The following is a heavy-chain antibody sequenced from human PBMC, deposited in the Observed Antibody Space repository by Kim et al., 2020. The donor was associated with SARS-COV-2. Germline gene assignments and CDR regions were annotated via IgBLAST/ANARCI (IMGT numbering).Heavy chain of an antibody. J-gene: IGHJ3*01. Sequence: GGSLRLSCAASGFTFNSYAMHWVRQAPGKGLEWVAVISYDGNIKKYADSVKGRFTIYRDTSKNTLYLQMNSLGAEDTAVYYCARMPDAYDVWGQGAMVSVSS. CDR1: GFTFNSYA. V-gene: IGHV3-30-3*01. CDR3: ARMPDAYDV. D-gene: IGHD2-2*01. CDR2: ISYDGNIK.